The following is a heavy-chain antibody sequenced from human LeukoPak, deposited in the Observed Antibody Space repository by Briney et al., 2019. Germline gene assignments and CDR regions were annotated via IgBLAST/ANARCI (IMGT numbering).Heavy chain of an antibody. CDR2: ISAYNGNT. V-gene: IGHV1-18*01. J-gene: IGHJ6*02. D-gene: IGHD2-15*01. Sequence: ASVKVSCKASGYTFTSYGISWVRQAPGQGLEWMGWISAYNGNTNYAQKLQGRVTMTTDTSTSTAYMELRSLRSDDTAVYYCARTEVYCSGGSCSYYYYGMDVRGQGTTVTVSS. CDR1: GYTFTSYG. CDR3: ARTEVYCSGGSCSYYYYGMDV.